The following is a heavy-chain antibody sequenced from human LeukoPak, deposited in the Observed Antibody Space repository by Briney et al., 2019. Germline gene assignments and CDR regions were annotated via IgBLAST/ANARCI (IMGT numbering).Heavy chain of an antibody. Sequence: GASVKVSCKASGYTFTNFYIHWVRQAPGQGLEWMGIINPSGGVTDYVQKFQGRVTMTRDTSTSTVYMELSSLRSEDTAVYYCARAGAGVCSSTSCYNYYYYMDVWGKGTTVTVSS. CDR2: INPSGGVT. J-gene: IGHJ6*03. V-gene: IGHV1-46*01. D-gene: IGHD2-2*02. CDR1: GYTFTNFY. CDR3: ARAGAGVCSSTSCYNYYYYMDV.